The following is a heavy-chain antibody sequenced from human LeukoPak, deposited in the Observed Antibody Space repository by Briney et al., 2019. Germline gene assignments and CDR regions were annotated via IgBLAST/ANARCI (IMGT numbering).Heavy chain of an antibody. Sequence: PGRSLRLSCAASGFTFDDYAMHWVRQAPGKGLEWVSGISWNSGSIGYADSVKGRFTISRDNAKNSLYLQMNSLRAEDTALYYCAKDSGVVVAASMGFVYWGQGTLVTVSS. V-gene: IGHV3-9*01. CDR2: ISWNSGSI. D-gene: IGHD2-15*01. CDR3: AKDSGVVVAASMGFVY. CDR1: GFTFDDYA. J-gene: IGHJ4*02.